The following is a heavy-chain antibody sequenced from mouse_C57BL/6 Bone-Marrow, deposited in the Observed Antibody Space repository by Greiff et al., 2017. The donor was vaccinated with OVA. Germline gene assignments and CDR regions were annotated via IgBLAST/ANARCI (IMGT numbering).Heavy chain of an antibody. CDR1: GYTFTSYW. D-gene: IGHD1-1*01. CDR2: IYPGNSDT. V-gene: IGHV1-5*01. Sequence: VHVKQSGTVLARPGASVKMSCKTSGYTFTSYWMHWVKQRPGQGLEWIGAIYPGNSDTSYNQKFKGKAKLTAVTSASTAYMELSSLTNEDSAVYYCTRRGSSRASFDYWGQGTTLTVSS. J-gene: IGHJ2*01. CDR3: TRRGSSRASFDY.